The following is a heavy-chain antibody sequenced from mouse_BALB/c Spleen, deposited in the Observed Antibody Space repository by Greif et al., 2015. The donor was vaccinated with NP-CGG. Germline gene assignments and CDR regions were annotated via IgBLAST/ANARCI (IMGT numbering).Heavy chain of an antibody. CDR2: IYPGDGDT. CDR3: AREDYCTRCFDD. D-gene: IGHD1-1*01. CDR1: GYAFSSYW. Sequence: QVQLQQSGAELVRPGSSVKISCKASGYAFSSYWMNWVKQRPGQGLEWIGQIYPGDGDTNYHGKFTGTATLTADKASSRGYMQLSSLTSEDSAVYFWAREDYCTRCFDDGGAGNAGAVSS. J-gene: IGHJ1*01. V-gene: IGHV1-80*01.